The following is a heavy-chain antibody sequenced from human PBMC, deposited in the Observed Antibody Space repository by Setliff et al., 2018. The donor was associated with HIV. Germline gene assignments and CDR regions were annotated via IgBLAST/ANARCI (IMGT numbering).Heavy chain of an antibody. CDR1: GASSIYF. V-gene: IGHV4-39*07. D-gene: IGHD1-26*01. Sequence: PSETLSLTCTVSGASSIYFWGWIRQPPGKGLEWIGSVYYSGSTFYNPSLKSRVTISMDTSKNQFSLKLNSVTAADTAVYYCAKDRSGSYRTFDYWGPGIPVTVS. CDR3: AKDRSGSYRTFDY. CDR2: VYYSGST. J-gene: IGHJ4*02.